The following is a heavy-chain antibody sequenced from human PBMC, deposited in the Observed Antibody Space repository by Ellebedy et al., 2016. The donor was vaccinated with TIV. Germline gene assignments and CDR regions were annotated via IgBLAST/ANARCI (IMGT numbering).Heavy chain of an antibody. D-gene: IGHD1-26*01. V-gene: IGHV3-7*01. J-gene: IGHJ4*02. CDR3: ARDQGQWELHY. Sequence: GGSLRLSCAASGFSFTSHWMSWVRQAPGKGLEWVANIKEDGTTKYYVDSVEGRFSVSRDNAKNSLFLQMDSLRPEDTAVYYCARDQGQWELHYWGQGTQVTVSS. CDR2: IKEDGTTK. CDR1: GFSFTSHW.